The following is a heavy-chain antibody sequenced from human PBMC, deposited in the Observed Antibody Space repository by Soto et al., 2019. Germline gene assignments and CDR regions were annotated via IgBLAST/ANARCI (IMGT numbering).Heavy chain of an antibody. CDR3: AKARSSAWGGSSFFDF. Sequence: EVQLLESGGGLVQPGGSLRLSCAVSGFTFSSYAMSWVRQAPGKGLAWVSAISNSGGATYYADSVRGRLTISRDNSKNALYLQMNSLRVEDTAVYYCAKARSSAWGGSSFFDFWGQGTLFTVSS. J-gene: IGHJ4*02. D-gene: IGHD3-16*01. CDR1: GFTFSSYA. CDR2: ISNSGGAT. V-gene: IGHV3-23*01.